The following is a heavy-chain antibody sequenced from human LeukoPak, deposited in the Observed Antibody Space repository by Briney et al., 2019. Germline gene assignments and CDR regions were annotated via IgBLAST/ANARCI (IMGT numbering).Heavy chain of an antibody. CDR1: GFTFSSYW. J-gene: IGHJ6*02. CDR2: TNSDDSVT. CDR3: VRLSFYADVSPASPHAYGMDV. V-gene: IGHV3-74*01. Sequence: GGSLRLSCAASGFTFSSYWMHWVRQAPGKGLVWVSRTNSDDSVTNYADSVKGRFTISRDNAENTLYLQMSSLRVEDTAVYFCVRLSFYADVSPASPHAYGMDVWGQGTTVTVSS. D-gene: IGHD5/OR15-5a*01.